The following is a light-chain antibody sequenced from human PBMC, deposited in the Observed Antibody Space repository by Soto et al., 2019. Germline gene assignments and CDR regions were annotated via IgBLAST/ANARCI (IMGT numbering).Light chain of an antibody. CDR1: QSVLSSSNNKNY. CDR2: WAS. V-gene: IGKV4-1*01. Sequence: DIVVTHSPDSLAVSLGERATINCKSSQSVLSSSNNKNYLAWYRQKPGQPPRLPIYWASTRESEVPDRFSGRGSGTDFTLTISSLQAEDVAFYYCQQYYISPPLFGQETKLEIK. CDR3: QQYYISPPL. J-gene: IGKJ2*01.